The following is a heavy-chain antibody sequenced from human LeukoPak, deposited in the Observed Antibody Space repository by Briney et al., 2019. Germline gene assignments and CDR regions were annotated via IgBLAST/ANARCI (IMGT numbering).Heavy chain of an antibody. CDR3: ARDRVHCAGDCDSVAIDI. CDR2: ISSSSSYT. Sequence: GGSLRLSCAPSGFTSREYYMSWGRQAPGKGLEWVSYISSSSSYTNYADSVKGRFTISRDNAKNSLYLQMNSLRAEDTAVYYCARDRVHCAGDCDSVAIDIGGQGTMVTVSS. D-gene: IGHD2-21*02. V-gene: IGHV3-11*06. J-gene: IGHJ3*02. CDR1: GFTSREYY.